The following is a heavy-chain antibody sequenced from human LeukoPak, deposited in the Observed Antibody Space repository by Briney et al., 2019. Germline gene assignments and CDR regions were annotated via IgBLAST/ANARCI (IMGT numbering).Heavy chain of an antibody. D-gene: IGHD3-10*01. CDR3: AADPTMVRGVIHDY. V-gene: IGHV1-46*01. CDR2: ISPSGGST. Sequence: ASVKVSCKASGYTFTSYYIHWVRQAPGQGLEWMGVISPSGGSTNYAQKFQERVTITRDMSTSTAYMELSSLRSEDTAVYYCAADPTMVRGVIHDYWGQGTLVTVSS. J-gene: IGHJ4*02. CDR1: GYTFTSYY.